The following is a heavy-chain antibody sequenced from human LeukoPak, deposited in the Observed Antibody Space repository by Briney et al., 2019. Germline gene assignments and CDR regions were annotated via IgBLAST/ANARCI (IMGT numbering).Heavy chain of an antibody. J-gene: IGHJ6*03. CDR2: IYHSGST. CDR3: AREGSSADYYMDV. D-gene: IGHD2-2*01. Sequence: SETLSLTCTVSGYSISSGYYWGWIRQPPGKGLEWIGSIYHSGSTYYNPSLKSRVTISVDTSKNQFSLKLSSVTAADTAVYYCAREGSSADYYMDVWGKGTTVTISS. CDR1: GYSISSGYY. V-gene: IGHV4-38-2*02.